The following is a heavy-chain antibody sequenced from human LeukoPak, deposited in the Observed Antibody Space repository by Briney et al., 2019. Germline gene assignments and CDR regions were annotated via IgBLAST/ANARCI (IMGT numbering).Heavy chain of an antibody. CDR2: INAGNGNT. J-gene: IGHJ4*02. D-gene: IGHD6-13*01. CDR1: GYTFTTYA. V-gene: IGHV1-3*01. Sequence: ASVKVSCKASGYTFTTYAMHRVRQAPGQCLEWMGWINAGNGNTKYSQKFQVRVTITRDTSASTAYMELSSLRSEDTAVYYCARAAAGTIDYWGQGTLVTVSS. CDR3: ARAAAGTIDY.